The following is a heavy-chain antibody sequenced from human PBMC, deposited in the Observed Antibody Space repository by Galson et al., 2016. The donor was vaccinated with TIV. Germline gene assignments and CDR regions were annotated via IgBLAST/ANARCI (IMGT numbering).Heavy chain of an antibody. CDR3: ARMSLLGALDV. CDR1: GYNFRSYW. CDR2: IFPNDSDI. Sequence: QSGAEVKKPGESLKISCKDSGYNFRSYWIAWVRQMPGKGFEWLGIIFPNDSDIRYSPYFRGLVTMSADKSTSTAYLQRSSLKASDTAMYYCARMSLLGALDVWGQGTMVIVSS. V-gene: IGHV5-51*03. D-gene: IGHD3-16*01. J-gene: IGHJ3*01.